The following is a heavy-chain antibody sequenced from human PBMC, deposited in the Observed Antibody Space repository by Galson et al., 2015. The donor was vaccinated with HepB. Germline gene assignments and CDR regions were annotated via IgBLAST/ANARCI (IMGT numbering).Heavy chain of an antibody. V-gene: IGHV4-39*01. J-gene: IGHJ5*02. CDR2: IYYSGST. CDR1: GGSISSSSYY. D-gene: IGHD3-22*01. CDR3: ARPVFYYDSSTSAAGWFDP. Sequence: ETLSLTCTVSGGSISSSSYYWGWIRQPPGEGLEWIGSIYYSGSTYYNPSLKSRVTISVDTSKNQFSLKLSSVSAADTAVYYCARPVFYYDSSTSAAGWFDPWGQGTLVTVSS.